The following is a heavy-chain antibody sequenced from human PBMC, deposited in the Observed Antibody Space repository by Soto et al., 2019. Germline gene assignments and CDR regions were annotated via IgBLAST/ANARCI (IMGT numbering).Heavy chain of an antibody. CDR1: GYTFTDYY. CDR3: AIEATSSWLGNWFDP. CDR2: INPNSGGT. V-gene: IGHV1-2*02. D-gene: IGHD6-13*01. Sequence: QVQLVQSGAEVKKPGASVKGSCKASGYTFTDYYMHWIRQAPGQGLEWMGWINPNSGGTNYAQNFQGRVTMTRDTAISTIYMELSRLRSDDTAVYDCAIEATSSWLGNWFDPWGQGTLVTVSS. J-gene: IGHJ5*02.